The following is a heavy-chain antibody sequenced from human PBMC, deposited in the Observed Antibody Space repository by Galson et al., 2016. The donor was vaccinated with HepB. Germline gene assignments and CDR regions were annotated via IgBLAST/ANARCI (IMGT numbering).Heavy chain of an antibody. Sequence: SLRLSCAASGFTFSTHEMNWVRQAPGKGLEWVSFITWSGTIVHYAESVKGRFTISRDNDQNLLYLQMSSLRVDDTAVYYCTGRGLRSDDYRGQGTLVTVSS. D-gene: IGHD3-10*01. CDR1: GFTFSTHE. CDR3: TGRGLRSDDY. CDR2: ITWSGTIV. V-gene: IGHV3-48*03. J-gene: IGHJ4*02.